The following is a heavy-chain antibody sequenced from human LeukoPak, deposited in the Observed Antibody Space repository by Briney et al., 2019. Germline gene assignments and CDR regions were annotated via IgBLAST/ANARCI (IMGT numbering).Heavy chain of an antibody. J-gene: IGHJ4*02. CDR2: ISGSGGST. CDR1: GFTFSSYA. Sequence: GESLKISCAASGFTFSSYAMSWVRQAPGKGLEWVSAISGSGGSTYYADSVKGRFTISRDNSKNTLYLQMNSLRAEDTAVYYCAKLARYYYDSSAPNFWGQGTLVTVSS. CDR3: AKLARYYYDSSAPNF. D-gene: IGHD3-22*01. V-gene: IGHV3-23*01.